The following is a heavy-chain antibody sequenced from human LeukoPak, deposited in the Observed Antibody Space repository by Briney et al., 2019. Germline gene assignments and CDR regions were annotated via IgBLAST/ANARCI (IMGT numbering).Heavy chain of an antibody. CDR3: ARWYYYDSSGIRSAFDI. Sequence: PSETLSLTCTVSGGSISSSSYYWGWIRQPPGKGLEWIGSFYYSGSTYYNPSLKSRVTISVDTSKNQFSLKLSSVTAADTAVYYCARWYYYDSSGIRSAFDISGQGTMGTAST. D-gene: IGHD3-22*01. J-gene: IGHJ3*02. CDR1: GGSISSSSYY. CDR2: FYYSGST. V-gene: IGHV4-39*01.